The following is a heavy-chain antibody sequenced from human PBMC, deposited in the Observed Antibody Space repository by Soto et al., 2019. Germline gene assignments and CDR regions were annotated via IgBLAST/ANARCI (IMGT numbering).Heavy chain of an antibody. CDR2: IFSNDEK. Sequence: QVTLKESGPVLVKPTETLTLTCTVSGCSLSNARMGVSWIRKPPGKALEWLAHIFSNDEKSYSTSLKSRLTISKDTSKSQVVLTMTNMDPVDTATYYCERTPEDYDSSGYYWDYWGQGTLVTVSS. D-gene: IGHD3-22*01. J-gene: IGHJ4*02. CDR3: ERTPEDYDSSGYYWDY. CDR1: GCSLSNARMG. V-gene: IGHV2-26*01.